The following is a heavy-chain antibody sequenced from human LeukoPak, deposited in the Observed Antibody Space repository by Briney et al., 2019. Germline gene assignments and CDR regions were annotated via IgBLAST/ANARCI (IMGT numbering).Heavy chain of an antibody. Sequence: SETLSLTCGVFGGSFSNYYWSWIRQPPGKGLEWIGEINDSGRINYNPALMSRVTISVDTSKSQFSLELTSVSAADTALYYCARRWNYGVNYSIDVWGEGATVTVSS. CDR3: ARRWNYGVNYSIDV. CDR2: INDSGRI. J-gene: IGHJ6*03. D-gene: IGHD1-7*01. V-gene: IGHV4-34*01. CDR1: GGSFSNYY.